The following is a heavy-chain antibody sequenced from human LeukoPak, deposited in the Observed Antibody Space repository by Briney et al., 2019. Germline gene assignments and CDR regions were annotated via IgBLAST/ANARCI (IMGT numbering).Heavy chain of an antibody. CDR3: ARAFGGYSYGGNDY. CDR2: IYYSGST. D-gene: IGHD5-18*01. V-gene: IGHV4-30-4*01. CDR1: GGSVSNDNHC. J-gene: IGHJ4*02. Sequence: SETLSLTCTVSGGSVSNDNHCWSWIRQPPGKGLEWIGYIYYSGSTYYNPSLKSRVTISVDTSKNQFSLKLSSVTAADTAVYYCARAFGGYSYGGNDYWGQGTLVTVSS.